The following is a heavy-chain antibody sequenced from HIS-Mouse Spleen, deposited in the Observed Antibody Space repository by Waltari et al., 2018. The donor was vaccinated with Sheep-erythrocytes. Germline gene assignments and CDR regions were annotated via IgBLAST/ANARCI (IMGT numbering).Heavy chain of an antibody. Sequence: EVQLVESGGGLIQPGGSLRRSCAAYGFTVSSQSMGWVRQAPGKGLEWVSVIYSGGSTYYADSVKGRFTISRDNSKNTLYLQMNSLRAEDTAVYYCARGMVRGVDFDYWGQGTLVTVSS. CDR1: GFTVSSQS. D-gene: IGHD3-10*01. CDR3: ARGMVRGVDFDY. CDR2: IYSGGST. V-gene: IGHV3-53*01. J-gene: IGHJ4*02.